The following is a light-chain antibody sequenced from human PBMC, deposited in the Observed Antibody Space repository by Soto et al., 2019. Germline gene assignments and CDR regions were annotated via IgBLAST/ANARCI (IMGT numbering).Light chain of an antibody. Sequence: EIVLTQSPGTLSLSPGERATLSCRASQSVSSSYLAWYQHKPGQGPRLLIYGASSRATGIPDRFSGSGSGTDFTLTINRLEPEDFALYYCQKYGSSFTFGPGTKVDIK. CDR3: QKYGSSFT. V-gene: IGKV3-20*01. J-gene: IGKJ3*01. CDR2: GAS. CDR1: QSVSSSY.